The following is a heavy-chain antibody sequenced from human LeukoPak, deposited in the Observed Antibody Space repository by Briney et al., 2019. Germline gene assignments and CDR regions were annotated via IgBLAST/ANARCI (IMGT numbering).Heavy chain of an antibody. J-gene: IGHJ4*02. Sequence: GGSLRLSCAASGFTFSSYAMSWVRQAPGKGLEWVSVISGSGGSTSYADSVKGRFTISRDNSKNTLYLQMNSLRVEDTAVYYCAKDRALVRSAYFDYWAREPWSSSPQ. CDR3: AKDRALVRSAYFDY. V-gene: IGHV3-23*01. CDR2: ISGSGGST. CDR1: GFTFSSYA. D-gene: IGHD2-21*01.